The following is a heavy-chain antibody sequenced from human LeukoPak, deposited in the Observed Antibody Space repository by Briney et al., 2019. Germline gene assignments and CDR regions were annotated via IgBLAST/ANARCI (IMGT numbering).Heavy chain of an antibody. CDR1: GFTFSNYS. J-gene: IGHJ4*02. V-gene: IGHV3-48*04. CDR3: ARVGYYYDSSGYYDY. CDR2: ISSSGSTI. Sequence: GGSLRLSCAASGFTFSNYSMNWVRQAPGKGLEWVSYISSSGSTIYYADSVKGRFTISRDNAKNSLYLQMSSLRAEDTAVYYCARVGYYYDSSGYYDYWGQGTLVTVSS. D-gene: IGHD3-22*01.